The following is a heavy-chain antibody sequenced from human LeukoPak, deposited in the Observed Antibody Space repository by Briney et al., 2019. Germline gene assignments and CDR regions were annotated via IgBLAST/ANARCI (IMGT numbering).Heavy chain of an antibody. CDR1: GFTFSSYA. D-gene: IGHD3-10*01. CDR3: ARAVREKAFDI. Sequence: GGSLRLSCAASGFTFSSYAMSWVRQAPGKGLEDVSAITSDGGSTYYANSVKGRFTISRDNSKNTLYLQMGSLRAEDMAVYYCARAVREKAFDIWGQGTMVTVSS. V-gene: IGHV3-64*01. J-gene: IGHJ3*02. CDR2: ITSDGGST.